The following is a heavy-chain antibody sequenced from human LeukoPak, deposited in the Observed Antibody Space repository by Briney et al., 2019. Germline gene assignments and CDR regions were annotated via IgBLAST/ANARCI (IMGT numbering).Heavy chain of an antibody. CDR1: GFTFSSYA. J-gene: IGHJ6*02. CDR2: ISGSGGST. CDR3: AKDRGSNYYYYYGMDV. D-gene: IGHD2-15*01. V-gene: IGHV3-23*01. Sequence: GGSLRLSCAASGFTFSSYAMSWVRQAPGKGLEWVSAISGSGGSTYYADSVKGRFTISRDNSKNTLYLQMNSLRAENTAVYYCAKDRGSNYYYYYGMDVWGQGTTVTVSS.